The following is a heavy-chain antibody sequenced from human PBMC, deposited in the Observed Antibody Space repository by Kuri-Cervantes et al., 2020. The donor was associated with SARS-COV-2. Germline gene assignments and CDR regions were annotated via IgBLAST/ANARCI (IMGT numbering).Heavy chain of an antibody. D-gene: IGHD6-13*01. CDR3: ARDRDGYSSSWYGGYHYGMDV. J-gene: IGHJ6*02. CDR2: ISSSSSYI. Sequence: GGALRLSCAASRFTFSSYSMNWVRQAPGKGLEWVSSISSSSSYIYYADSVKGRFTISRDNAKNSLYLQMNSLRAEDTAVYYCARDRDGYSSSWYGGYHYGMDVWGQGTTVTVSS. CDR1: RFTFSSYS. V-gene: IGHV3-21*01.